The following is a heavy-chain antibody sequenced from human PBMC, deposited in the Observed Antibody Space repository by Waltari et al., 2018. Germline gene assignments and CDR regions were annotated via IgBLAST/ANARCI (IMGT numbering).Heavy chain of an antibody. CDR3: ARGQRPTEYSSRVYYYYYYMDV. Sequence: QVQLQESGPGLVKPSQTLSLTCPVPGGSISRGSYYWSWIRQPAGKGLEWIGRIYTSGSTNYNPSLKSRVTISVDTSKNQFSLKLSSVTAADTAVYYCARGQRPTEYSSRVYYYYYYMDVWGKGTTVTISS. J-gene: IGHJ6*03. CDR1: GGSISRGSYY. V-gene: IGHV4-61*02. D-gene: IGHD6-13*01. CDR2: IYTSGST.